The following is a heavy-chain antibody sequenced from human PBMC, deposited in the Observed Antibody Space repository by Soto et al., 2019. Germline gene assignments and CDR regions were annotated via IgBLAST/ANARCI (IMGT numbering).Heavy chain of an antibody. D-gene: IGHD6-19*01. CDR3: THNLVADTSWFDT. J-gene: IGHJ5*01. CDR2: IYWDDDK. CDR1: GFSLSTSGVG. V-gene: IGHV2-5*02. Sequence: QITLKESGPTLVKPTQTLTLTCTFSGFSLSTSGVGVVWIRQPPGKALEWLGIIYWDDDKRYRPSLKSRLTTTKETSNNQLVLTMTDIDPVSNWTYYYTHNLVADTSWFDTWRQGTLVTVSS.